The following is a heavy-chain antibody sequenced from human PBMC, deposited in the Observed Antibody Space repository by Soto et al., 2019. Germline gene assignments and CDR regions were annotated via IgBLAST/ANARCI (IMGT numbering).Heavy chain of an antibody. CDR1: GDYVSSASYF. V-gene: IGHV4-61*01. Sequence: NPSETLSLTCSVSGDYVSSASYFRSWIRQPPGKGLEWIAYIFYTGDTNYNPSLKSRVTISVDTSTNQFFLTLTSVTAADTAVYFCARIIVVVTVDLWGQGSRVTVS. CDR3: ARIIVVVTVDL. J-gene: IGHJ5*02. CDR2: IFYTGDT. D-gene: IGHD3-22*01.